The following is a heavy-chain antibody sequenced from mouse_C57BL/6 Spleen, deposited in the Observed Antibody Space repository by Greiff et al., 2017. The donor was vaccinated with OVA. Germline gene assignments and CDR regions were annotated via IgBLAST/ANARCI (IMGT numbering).Heavy chain of an antibody. D-gene: IGHD1-1*01. J-gene: IGHJ2*01. V-gene: IGHV14-4*01. CDR3: TFTTVVARY. CDR1: GFNIKDDY. CDR2: IDPENGDT. Sequence: EVQLVESGAELVRPGASVKLSCTASGFNIKDDYMHWVKQRPEQGLEWIGWIDPENGDTEYASKFQGKATITADTSSSTAYLQLSSLTSEDTAVYYCTFTTVVARYWGQGTTLTVSS.